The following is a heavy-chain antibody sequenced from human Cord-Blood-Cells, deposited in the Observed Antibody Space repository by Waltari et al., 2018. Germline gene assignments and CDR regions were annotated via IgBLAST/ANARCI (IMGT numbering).Heavy chain of an antibody. J-gene: IGHJ2*01. CDR2: TYYSAKWYN. CDR1: WDSVSSNTAA. Sequence: QVQLQHSGPGLVKPWQPHSPTASISWDSVSSNTAAWNCITPSPPLGSEWLGRTYYSAKWYNDYAVSVKSGITINPDTSKNQFSLQLNCVTTEDTSVYYCARDHCSSTSCYNYGYFDLWGRGTLVTLSS. D-gene: IGHD2-2*02. V-gene: IGHV6-1*01. CDR3: ARDHCSSTSCYNYGYFDL.